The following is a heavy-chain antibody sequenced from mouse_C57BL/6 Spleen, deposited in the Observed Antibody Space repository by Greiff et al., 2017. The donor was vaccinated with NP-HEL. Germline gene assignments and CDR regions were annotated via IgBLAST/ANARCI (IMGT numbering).Heavy chain of an antibody. V-gene: IGHV1-81*01. CDR2: IYPRSGNT. CDR1: GYTFTSYG. D-gene: IGHD1-1*01. CDR3: PITTVVARYFDV. Sequence: LQESGAELARPGASVKLSCKASGYTFTSYGISWVKQRTGQGLEWIGEIYPRSGNTYYNEKFKGKATLTADKSSSTAYMELRSLTSEDSAVYFCPITTVVARYFDVWGTGTTVTVSS. J-gene: IGHJ1*03.